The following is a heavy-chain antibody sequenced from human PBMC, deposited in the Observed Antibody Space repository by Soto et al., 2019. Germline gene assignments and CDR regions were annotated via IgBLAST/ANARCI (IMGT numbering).Heavy chain of an antibody. CDR3: ARVRVSGWTYYYYGMDV. V-gene: IGHV4-34*01. J-gene: IGHJ6*02. CDR1: GGSFSGYY. CDR2: INHSGST. Sequence: PSETLSLTCAVYGGSFSGYYWSWIRQPPGKGLEWIGEINHSGSTNYNPSLKSRVTISVDTSKNQFSLKLSSVTAADTAVYYCARVRVSGWTYYYYGMDVWGQGTTVTVSS. D-gene: IGHD6-19*01.